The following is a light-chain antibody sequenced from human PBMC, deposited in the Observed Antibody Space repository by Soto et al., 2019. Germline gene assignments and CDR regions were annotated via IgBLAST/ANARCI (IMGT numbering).Light chain of an antibody. CDR1: QGVRYNY. CDR3: QQDGTSPVT. V-gene: IGKV3-20*01. J-gene: IGKJ4*01. CDR2: AAA. Sequence: EILLTQSPGTLSLSPSETATLSCRASQGVRYNYLAWYQQRPGQPPRLLIYAAASRASGIPDRFSGSVSGTDFTLAIGSLEPEDCAVYFCQQDGTSPVTFGGGTKVEI.